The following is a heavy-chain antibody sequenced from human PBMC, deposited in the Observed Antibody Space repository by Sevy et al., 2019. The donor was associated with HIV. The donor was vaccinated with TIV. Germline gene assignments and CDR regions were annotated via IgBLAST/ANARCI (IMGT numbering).Heavy chain of an antibody. D-gene: IGHD3-10*01. CDR3: AKQLGEVTVYYFDY. CDR2: ISGSGGST. V-gene: IGHV3-23*01. J-gene: IGHJ4*02. Sequence: GGSLRLSCAASGFTFSSYAMSWVRQAPGKGLEWVSAISGSGGSTYYAYSVKGRFTISRDNSKNTLYLQMNSLRAEDTAVYYCAKQLGEVTVYYFDYWGQGTLVTVSS. CDR1: GFTFSSYA.